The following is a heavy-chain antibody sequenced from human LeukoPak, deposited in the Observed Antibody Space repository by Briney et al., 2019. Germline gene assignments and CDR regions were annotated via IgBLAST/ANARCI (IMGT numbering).Heavy chain of an antibody. V-gene: IGHV3-64*01. CDR3: ARAHYYDSSGCCYYGMDV. Sequence: GGSLRLSRAASGFTFSSYAMHWVRQAPGKGLEYVSAISSNGGSTYYANSVKGRFTISRDNSKNTLYLQMGSLRAEDMAVYYCARAHYYDSSGCCYYGMDVWGQGTTVTVSS. J-gene: IGHJ6*02. CDR2: ISSNGGST. CDR1: GFTFSSYA. D-gene: IGHD3-22*01.